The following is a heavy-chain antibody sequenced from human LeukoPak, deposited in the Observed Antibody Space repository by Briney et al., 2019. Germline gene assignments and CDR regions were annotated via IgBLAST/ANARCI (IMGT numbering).Heavy chain of an antibody. J-gene: IGHJ4*02. CDR2: INPNNGGT. Sequence: ASVKVSCKASGYTXTTYFMHWVRQAPGQGLEWMGWINPNNGGTNYAQKFQGRITMTRDTSITTAYMELSRLRSDDTAMYYCARDMGRPYYFDYWGQGTLVPVSS. CDR1: GYTXTTYF. V-gene: IGHV1-2*02. D-gene: IGHD1-26*01. CDR3: ARDMGRPYYFDY.